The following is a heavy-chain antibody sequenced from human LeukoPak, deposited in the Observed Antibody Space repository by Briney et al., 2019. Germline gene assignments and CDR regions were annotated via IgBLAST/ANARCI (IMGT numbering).Heavy chain of an antibody. CDR1: GFTFSSYA. CDR3: AKDHLPYCSGGSCYPIGY. J-gene: IGHJ4*02. Sequence: GGSLRLSCAASGFTFSSYAMSWVRQAPGKGLEWVSAISGSGGSTYYADSVKGRFTISRDNSKNTLYLQMNSLRAEGTAVYYCAKDHLPYCSGGSCYPIGYWGQGTLVTVSS. V-gene: IGHV3-23*01. CDR2: ISGSGGST. D-gene: IGHD2-15*01.